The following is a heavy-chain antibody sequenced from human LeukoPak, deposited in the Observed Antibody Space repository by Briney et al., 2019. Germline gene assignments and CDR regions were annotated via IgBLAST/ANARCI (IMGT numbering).Heavy chain of an antibody. Sequence: PGGSLRLSCAASGFTFSTSWMHWVRQAPGEGLVWVSRINSDGNDRNYADSVKGRFTISRDNAKNTLYLQMNSLRAEDTALYYCARDSGIAVAGSLDYWGQGTLVTVSS. D-gene: IGHD6-19*01. CDR2: INSDGNDR. CDR3: ARDSGIAVAGSLDY. CDR1: GFTFSTSW. J-gene: IGHJ4*02. V-gene: IGHV3-74*01.